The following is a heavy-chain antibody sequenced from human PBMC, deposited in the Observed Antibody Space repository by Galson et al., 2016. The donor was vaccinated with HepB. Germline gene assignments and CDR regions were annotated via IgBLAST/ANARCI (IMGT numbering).Heavy chain of an antibody. CDR1: GDSVSRDSAA. CDR2: TYYRSKWSN. Sequence: CAISGDSVSRDSAAWNWIRQSPSRGLEWLGRTYYRSKWSNDYHLSVKSRIRIDADTSGNQFSLHLNSVTPEDTAVYYCARESSSWKHFLYYYGMDVWGQGTTVIVSS. D-gene: IGHD6-19*01. J-gene: IGHJ6*02. V-gene: IGHV6-1*01. CDR3: ARESSSWKHFLYYYGMDV.